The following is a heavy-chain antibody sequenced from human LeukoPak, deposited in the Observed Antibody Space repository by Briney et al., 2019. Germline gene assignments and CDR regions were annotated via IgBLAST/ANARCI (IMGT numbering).Heavy chain of an antibody. V-gene: IGHV3-48*04. Sequence: GGSLRLSCAGSGLSFSTYSMSWVRQAPGKRLEWVSYITSTSTTIYYADSVKGRFTISRDNAKNSLYLQMNSLRPEDTAVYYCARDQGYSSGAYYFDSWGQGTLVTVSS. CDR2: ITSTSTTI. J-gene: IGHJ4*02. CDR3: ARDQGYSSGAYYFDS. CDR1: GLSFSTYS. D-gene: IGHD6-19*01.